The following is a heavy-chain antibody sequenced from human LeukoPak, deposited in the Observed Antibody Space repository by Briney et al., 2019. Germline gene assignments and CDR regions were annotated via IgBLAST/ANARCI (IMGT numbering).Heavy chain of an antibody. CDR1: GGSISNYY. J-gene: IGHJ4*02. CDR2: IYYSGNT. Sequence: SETLSLTCTVSGGSISNYYWGWIRQAPGKGLEWIGSIYYSGNTYYNSSLKSRVSISLDTSKNEFSLNLFSVTAADTAKYYSTRANGYGLDYWGQGTLVTVSS. D-gene: IGHD3-16*01. V-gene: IGHV4-39*07. CDR3: TRANGYGLDY.